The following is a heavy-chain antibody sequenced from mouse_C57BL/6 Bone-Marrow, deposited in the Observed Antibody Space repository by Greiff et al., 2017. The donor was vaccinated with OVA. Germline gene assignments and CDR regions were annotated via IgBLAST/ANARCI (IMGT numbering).Heavy chain of an antibody. V-gene: IGHV1-55*01. Sequence: QVQLQQPGAELVKPGASVKMSCKASGYTFTSYWITWVKQRPGQGLEWIGDIYPGSGSTNYNEKFKSKATLTVDTSSSTAYMQLSSLTSEDSAVYYCAKDRLYYYGSSSWYFDVWGTGTTVTVSS. CDR1: GYTFTSYW. J-gene: IGHJ1*03. CDR2: IYPGSGST. D-gene: IGHD1-1*01. CDR3: AKDRLYYYGSSSWYFDV.